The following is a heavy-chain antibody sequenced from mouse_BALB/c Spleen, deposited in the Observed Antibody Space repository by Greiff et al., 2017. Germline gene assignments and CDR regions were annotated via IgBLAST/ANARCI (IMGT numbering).Heavy chain of an antibody. Sequence: VQLQQSGPELVKPGASVKIPCKASGYTFTDYNMDWVKQSHGKSLEWIGDINPNNGGTIYNQKFKGKATLTVDKSSSTAYMQLSSLTSEDSAVYYCTRVYRYTWFAYWGQGTLVTVSA. V-gene: IGHV1-18*01. CDR1: GYTFTDYN. D-gene: IGHD2-14*01. CDR3: TRVYRYTWFAY. J-gene: IGHJ3*01. CDR2: INPNNGGT.